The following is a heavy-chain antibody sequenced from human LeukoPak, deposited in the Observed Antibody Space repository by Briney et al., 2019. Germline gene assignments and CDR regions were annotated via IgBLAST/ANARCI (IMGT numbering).Heavy chain of an antibody. CDR1: GFTFDDYG. V-gene: IGHV3-20*04. Sequence: PGGSLRLSCAASGFTFDDYGMSWVRQAPGKGLEWVSGINRNGGSTGYADSVKGRFTVSRDNAQNTLFLQMNSLRPEDTAVYFCAKDRVHYYGAGSHFDNWGQGALVTVSS. CDR3: AKDRVHYYGAGSHFDN. J-gene: IGHJ4*02. CDR2: INRNGGST. D-gene: IGHD3-10*01.